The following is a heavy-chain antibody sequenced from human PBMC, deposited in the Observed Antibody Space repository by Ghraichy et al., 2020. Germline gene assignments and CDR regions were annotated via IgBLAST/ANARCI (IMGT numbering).Heavy chain of an antibody. CDR3: AKDPNYYDSSGYYYSYYGMDV. CDR1: GFTFSSYA. J-gene: IGHJ6*02. Sequence: GGSLRLSCAASGFTFSSYAMSWVRQAPGKGLEWVSAISGSGGSTYYADSVQGRFTISRDNSKNTLYLQMNSLRAEDTAVYYCAKDPNYYDSSGYYYSYYGMDVWGQGTTVTVSS. D-gene: IGHD3-22*01. V-gene: IGHV3-23*01. CDR2: ISGSGGST.